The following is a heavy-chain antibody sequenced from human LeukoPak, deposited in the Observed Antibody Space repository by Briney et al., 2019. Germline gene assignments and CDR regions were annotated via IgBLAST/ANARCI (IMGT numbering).Heavy chain of an antibody. CDR2: IYYSGST. D-gene: IGHD1-1*01. V-gene: IGHV4-39*07. CDR3: ARRTGTTKRSAFDI. CDR1: GGSISSSSYY. Sequence: SETLSLTCTVSGGSISSSSYYWGWIRQPPGKGLEWIGSIYYSGSTYYNPSLKSRVTISVDTSKNQFSLKLSSVTAADTAVYYCARRTGTTKRSAFDIWGQGTMVTVSS. J-gene: IGHJ3*02.